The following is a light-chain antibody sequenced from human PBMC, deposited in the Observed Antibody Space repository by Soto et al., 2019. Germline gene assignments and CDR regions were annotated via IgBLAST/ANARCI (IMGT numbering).Light chain of an antibody. Sequence: IVMTQSPATLSVSPGERATLSCRAGQGVTTNFAWYQQKPGQAPRLLIYGASNRATGIPDRFSGSGSGTDFTLTISRLEPEDFAVYYCQQYGSSGTFGQGTKVDNK. CDR2: GAS. J-gene: IGKJ1*01. V-gene: IGKV3-20*01. CDR1: QGVTTN. CDR3: QQYGSSGT.